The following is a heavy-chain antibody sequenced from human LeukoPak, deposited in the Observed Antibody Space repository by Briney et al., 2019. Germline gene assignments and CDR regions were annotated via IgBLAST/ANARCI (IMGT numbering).Heavy chain of an antibody. J-gene: IGHJ6*04. CDR1: GFTFSTYA. CDR3: AELGITMIGGV. Sequence: GRSLRLSCAAAGFTFSTYAMHWVRQAPGKGLEWVSYISSSGSTIYYADSVKGRFTISRDNAKNSLYLQMNSLRAEDTAVYYCAELGITMIGGVWGKGTTVTISS. D-gene: IGHD3-10*02. V-gene: IGHV3-48*03. CDR2: ISSSGSTI.